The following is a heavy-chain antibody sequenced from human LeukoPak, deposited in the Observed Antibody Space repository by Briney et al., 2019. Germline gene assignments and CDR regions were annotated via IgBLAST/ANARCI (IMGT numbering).Heavy chain of an antibody. CDR2: ISYDGSNK. CDR1: GFTFSSYG. V-gene: IGHV3-30*18. J-gene: IGHJ6*02. Sequence: GGSLRLSCAASGFTFSSYGMHWVRQAPGKGLEWVAVISYDGSNKYYADSVKGRFTISRDNSKNTLYLQMNSLRAEDTAVYYCAKDARAPATLASIMDVWGQGTTITVSS. D-gene: IGHD2-15*01. CDR3: AKDARAPATLASIMDV.